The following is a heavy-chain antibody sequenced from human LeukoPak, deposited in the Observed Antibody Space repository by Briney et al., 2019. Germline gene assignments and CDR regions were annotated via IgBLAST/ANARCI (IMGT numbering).Heavy chain of an antibody. CDR1: GGSISSGGYY. D-gene: IGHD3-22*01. Sequence: SQTLSLTCTVSGGSISSGGYYWSWIRQHPGKGLEWIGYIYYSGSTYYNPSLKSRVTISVDTSKNQFSLKLSSVTAADTAVYYCARDPYYYDSSGYYDAFDIWGQGTMVTVSS. J-gene: IGHJ3*02. CDR2: IYYSGST. V-gene: IGHV4-31*03. CDR3: ARDPYYYDSSGYYDAFDI.